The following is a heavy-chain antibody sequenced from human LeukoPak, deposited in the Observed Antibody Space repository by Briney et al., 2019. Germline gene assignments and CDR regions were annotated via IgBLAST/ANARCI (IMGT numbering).Heavy chain of an antibody. V-gene: IGHV1-18*01. J-gene: IGHJ4*02. CDR2: ISAYNGNT. CDR1: GYTFTSYG. CDR3: AMSGYCSSTSCYGVDDY. Sequence: ASVKVSCKASGYTFTSYGISWVRQAPGQGLEWMGWISAYNGNTNYAQKLQGRVTMTTDTSTSTAYMELRSLRSDDTAVYYCAMSGYCSSTSCYGVDDYWGQGTLVTVSS. D-gene: IGHD2-2*01.